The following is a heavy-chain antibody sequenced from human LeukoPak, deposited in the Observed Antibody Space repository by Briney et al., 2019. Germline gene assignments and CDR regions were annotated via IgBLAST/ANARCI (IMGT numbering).Heavy chain of an antibody. J-gene: IGHJ4*02. CDR3: ARLGRDYDILTGYYHPPL. Sequence: SETLSLTCTVSGGSISSYYWSWIRQPPGKGPERIGHIYYNGSTNYHTSLKSRVTISADTSKKQFSLNLSSVTAADTAVYYCARLGRDYDILTGYYHPPLWGQGTLVTVSS. V-gene: IGHV4-59*08. CDR2: IYYNGST. CDR1: GGSISSYY. D-gene: IGHD3-9*01.